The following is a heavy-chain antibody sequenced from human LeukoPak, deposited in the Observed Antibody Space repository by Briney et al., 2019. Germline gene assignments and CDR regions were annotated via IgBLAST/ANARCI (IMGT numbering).Heavy chain of an antibody. Sequence: GGSLRLSCAASGFPFSSYAMGWVRQAPRKGLEWVSAITASSGSTYYADSVKGRFTISRDNSKNTLYLQINSLRAEDAAIYYCANMSFYYDGSFGYWIFNLWGGGNLVTVS. CDR3: ANMSFYYDGSFGYWIFNL. J-gene: IGHJ2*01. CDR1: GFPFSSYA. D-gene: IGHD3-22*01. V-gene: IGHV3-23*01. CDR2: ITASSGST.